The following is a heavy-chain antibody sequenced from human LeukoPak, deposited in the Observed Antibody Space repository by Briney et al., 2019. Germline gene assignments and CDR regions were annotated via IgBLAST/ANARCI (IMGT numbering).Heavy chain of an antibody. CDR2: IYYSGCT. J-gene: IGHJ3*02. V-gene: IGHV4-39*01. D-gene: IGHD3-3*01. CDR3: ASSRLRFLEWLSPDDAFDI. CDR1: GGSISSSSYY. Sequence: SETLSLTCPVSGGSISSSSYYWGWIRQPPGEGLEWIGSIYYSGCTYYNPSLKSRVTISVDTSKNQSSLQLSSVTAADTAVYYCASSRLRFLEWLSPDDAFDIWGQGTMVTVSS.